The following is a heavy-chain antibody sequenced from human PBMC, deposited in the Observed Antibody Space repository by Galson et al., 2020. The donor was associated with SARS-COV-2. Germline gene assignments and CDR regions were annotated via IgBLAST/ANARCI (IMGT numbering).Heavy chain of an antibody. J-gene: IGHJ6*03. D-gene: IGHD6-13*01. CDR3: ARTGTPHYYYSYYMDI. V-gene: IGHV3-21*01. CDR1: GFTFSSYT. Sequence: GESLKISCEASGFTFSSYTMNWVRQVPGKGLEWVSSITSSSTYINYADSVKGRFTISRDNAKNSLYLQMNSLRAGDTAVYFCARTGTPHYYYSYYMDIWGKGTTVTVSS. CDR2: ITSSSTYI.